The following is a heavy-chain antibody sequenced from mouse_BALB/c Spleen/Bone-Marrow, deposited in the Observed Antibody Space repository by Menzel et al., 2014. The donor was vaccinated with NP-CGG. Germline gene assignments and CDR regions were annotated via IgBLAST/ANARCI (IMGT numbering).Heavy chain of an antibody. J-gene: IGHJ1*01. CDR3: ARVYGWYFDV. CDR2: INNNGGST. Sequence: EVQRVESGGGLVQPGGSLKLSCVASEFTFSSYGMSWVRQTPDKRLELVATINNNGGSTYYPDSVKGQFTISRDNAKNTLYLQMSSLKSEDTAMYYCARVYGWYFDVWGAGTTVTVSS. V-gene: IGHV5-6-3*01. CDR1: EFTFSSYG. D-gene: IGHD1-1*01.